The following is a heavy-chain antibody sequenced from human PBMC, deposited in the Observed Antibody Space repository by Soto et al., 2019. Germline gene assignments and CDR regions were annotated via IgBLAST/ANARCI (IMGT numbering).Heavy chain of an antibody. CDR1: GGSISSDY. D-gene: IGHD6-13*01. CDR3: ARGVGRSSWTSFDS. V-gene: IGHV4-4*07. J-gene: IGHJ4*02. CDR2: IYISENT. Sequence: SETLSLTCTVSGGSISSDYWSWIRQRAGKGLEWIGRIYISENTHYNPSLRSRVSMSLDTSKNQPSLNLSSVTAADTAVYYCARGVGRSSWTSFDSWGQGTLVTVSS.